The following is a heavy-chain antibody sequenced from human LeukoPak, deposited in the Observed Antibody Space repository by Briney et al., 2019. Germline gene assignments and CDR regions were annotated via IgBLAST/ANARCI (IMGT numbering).Heavy chain of an antibody. CDR1: GFTFSSYG. CDR3: ARRQVTAAAIDY. CDR2: IYHSGST. D-gene: IGHD2-2*01. Sequence: GSLRLSCAASGFTFSSYGMHWVRQAPGKGLEWIGSIYHSGSTYYNPSLKSRVTISVDTSKNQFSLKLSSVTAADTAVYYCARRQVTAAAIDYWGQGTLVTVSS. J-gene: IGHJ4*02. V-gene: IGHV4-38-2*01.